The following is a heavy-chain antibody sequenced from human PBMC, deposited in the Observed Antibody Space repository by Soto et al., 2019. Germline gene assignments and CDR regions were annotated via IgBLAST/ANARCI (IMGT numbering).Heavy chain of an antibody. J-gene: IGHJ5*01. D-gene: IGHD6-19*01. CDR1: GFTFSSYW. CDR3: ARRESSGWWGDLFDS. Sequence: EVLLVESGGGLVQPGGSLRLSCAASGFTFSSYWMSWVRQAPGKGLEWVANIKQDGGETYYVDSVKGRFTISRDNAKNSLYLQMNSLRAEDTAVYYCARRESSGWWGDLFDSWGQGTLVTVSS. V-gene: IGHV3-7*03. CDR2: IKQDGGET.